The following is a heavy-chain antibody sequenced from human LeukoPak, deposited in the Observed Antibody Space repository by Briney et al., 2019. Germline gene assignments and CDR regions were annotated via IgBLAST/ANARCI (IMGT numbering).Heavy chain of an antibody. Sequence: SQTLSLTCAISGDSVSSNSAAWNWIRQSPSRGLEWLGRTYYRSKWYNDYAVSVKSRITINPDTSKNQFSLQLNSVTPEDTAVYYCARSILVVVAATPSWFGPWGQGTLVTVSS. CDR1: GDSVSSNSAA. CDR2: TYYRSKWYN. CDR3: ARSILVVVAATPSWFGP. J-gene: IGHJ5*02. V-gene: IGHV6-1*01. D-gene: IGHD2-15*01.